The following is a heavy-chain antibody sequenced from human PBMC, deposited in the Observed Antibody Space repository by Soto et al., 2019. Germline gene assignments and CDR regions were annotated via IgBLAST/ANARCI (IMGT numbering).Heavy chain of an antibody. J-gene: IGHJ3*02. CDR1: GFTFSSYS. Sequence: GGSLRLSCAASGFTFSSYSMNWVRQAPWHALEWVSSISSSSSYIYYADSVKGRFTISRDNAKNSLYLQMNSLRAEDTAVYYCARDRNYYDSSGPLNIWGQGTMVTVSS. V-gene: IGHV3-21*01. D-gene: IGHD3-22*01. CDR2: ISSSSSYI. CDR3: ARDRNYYDSSGPLNI.